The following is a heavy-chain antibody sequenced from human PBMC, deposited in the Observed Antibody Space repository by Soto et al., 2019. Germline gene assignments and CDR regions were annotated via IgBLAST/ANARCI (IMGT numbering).Heavy chain of an antibody. CDR3: ARDQAMAQFDY. CDR1: GYTFTSYG. D-gene: IGHD5-18*01. Sequence: QVQLVQSGAEVKKPGASVKVSCKASGYTFTSYGISWVRQAPGQGLEWMGWINAYNGNTKYAQKLQXRVTMTTDTSPSTAYMELRSLRSDDTAVYYWARDQAMAQFDYWGQGTLVTVSS. V-gene: IGHV1-18*01. CDR2: INAYNGNT. J-gene: IGHJ4*02.